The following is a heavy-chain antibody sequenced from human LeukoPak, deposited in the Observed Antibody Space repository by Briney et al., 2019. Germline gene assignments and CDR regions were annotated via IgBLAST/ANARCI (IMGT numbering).Heavy chain of an antibody. CDR1: GYTFTGYY. D-gene: IGHD4-17*01. J-gene: IGHJ4*02. CDR2: INPNSGGT. V-gene: IGHV1-2*06. Sequence: ASVKVSCKASGYTFTGYYMHWVRQAPGQGLEWMGRINPNSGGTSYAQKFQGRVTMTRDTSNSTAYMELSRLRSDDTAVYYCARVTNDYGDYPDDYWGQGTLVTVSS. CDR3: ARVTNDYGDYPDDY.